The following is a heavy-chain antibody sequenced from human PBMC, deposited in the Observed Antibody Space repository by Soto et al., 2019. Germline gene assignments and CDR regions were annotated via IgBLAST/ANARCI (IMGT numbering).Heavy chain of an antibody. CDR1: GYSFTRYW. Sequence: PWAALKISCKGSGYSFTRYWICWVRQIPGKGLEWMRIIYPGDSETRYSASLQGQVTIASDKPISTAYLQWGRLKASVTPMYYWARGVIVRGVLHFDCWGKGTLVTVSS. V-gene: IGHV5-51*01. CDR3: ARGVIVRGVLHFDC. J-gene: IGHJ4*01. CDR2: IYPGDSET. D-gene: IGHD3-10*01.